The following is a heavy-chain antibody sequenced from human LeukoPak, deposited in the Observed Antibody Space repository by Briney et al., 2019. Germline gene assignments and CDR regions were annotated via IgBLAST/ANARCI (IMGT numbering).Heavy chain of an antibody. J-gene: IGHJ4*02. CDR2: IWYDGSNK. CDR1: GFTFTGYG. CDR3: ARDSRRGDTYYYDSSGPSYFDY. Sequence: GGPLRLSCAASGFTFTGYGMHWVRQAPGKGLQWVAVIWYDGSNKYYADSVKGRFTISRDNSKNTLYLQMNSLRAEDTAVYYCARDSRRGDTYYYDSSGPSYFDYWGQGTLVTVSS. V-gene: IGHV3-33*01. D-gene: IGHD3-22*01.